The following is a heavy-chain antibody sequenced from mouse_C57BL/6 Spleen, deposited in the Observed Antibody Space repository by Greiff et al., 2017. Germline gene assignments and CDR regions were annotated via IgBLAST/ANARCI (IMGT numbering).Heavy chain of an antibody. D-gene: IGHD1-1*01. V-gene: IGHV1-85*01. Sequence: VQLVESGPELVKPGASVKLSCKASGYTFTSYDINWVKQRPGQGLEWIGWIYPRDGSTKYNEKFKGKATLTVDTSSSTAYMELHSLTSEDSAVYFCARDYYGSSPYAMDYWGQGTSVTVSS. J-gene: IGHJ4*01. CDR2: IYPRDGST. CDR3: ARDYYGSSPYAMDY. CDR1: GYTFTSYD.